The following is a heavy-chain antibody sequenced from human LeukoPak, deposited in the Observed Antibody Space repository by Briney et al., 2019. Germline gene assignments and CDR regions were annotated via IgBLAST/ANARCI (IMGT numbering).Heavy chain of an antibody. CDR2: IIPIFGTA. D-gene: IGHD2-21*01. CDR3: ARAYCGGDCTSPFDY. J-gene: IGHJ4*02. Sequence: ASVKVSCKASGGTFSSYAISWVRQAPGQGLEWMGGIIPIFGTANYAQKFQGRVTITADESTSTAYMELSSLRSEDTAVYYCARAYCGGDCTSPFDYWGQGTLVTVSS. V-gene: IGHV1-69*01. CDR1: GGTFSSYA.